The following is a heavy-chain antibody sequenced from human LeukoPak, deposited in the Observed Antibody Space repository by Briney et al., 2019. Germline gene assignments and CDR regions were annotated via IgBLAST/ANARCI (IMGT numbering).Heavy chain of an antibody. V-gene: IGHV3-21*01. J-gene: IGHJ4*02. CDR3: ARERKIQLWFVGFDY. CDR1: GFTFSSYS. CDR2: ISSSSSYI. Sequence: GGSLRLSCAASGFTFSSYSMNWVRQAPGKGLEWVSSISSSSSYIYYADSVKGRFTISRDNAKNSLYLQMNSLRAEDTAVYYCARERKIQLWFVGFDYWGQGTLVTVSS. D-gene: IGHD5-18*01.